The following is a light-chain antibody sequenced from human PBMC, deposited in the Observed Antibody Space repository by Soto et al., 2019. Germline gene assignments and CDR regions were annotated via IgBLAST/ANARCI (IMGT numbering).Light chain of an antibody. CDR1: QSVSSSY. CDR2: GAS. CDR3: QQYGSSPQT. J-gene: IGKJ2*01. Sequence: EIVLTQSPGTLSLSPGERATLSCRASQSVSSSYLAWYQQKPGQAPRLLIYGASSRATGITDRFSGSGSGTDFTLTISRREPEEFAVYYYQQYGSSPQTFGQGTNLHIK. V-gene: IGKV3-20*01.